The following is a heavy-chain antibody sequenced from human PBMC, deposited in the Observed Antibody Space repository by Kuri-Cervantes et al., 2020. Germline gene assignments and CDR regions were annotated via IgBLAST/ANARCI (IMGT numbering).Heavy chain of an antibody. V-gene: IGHV3-23*01. Sequence: GESLKISCAASGFTFSTYTMNWVRQAPGKGLEWVSAISGSGGSTYYADSVKGRFTISRDNSKNTLYLQMNSLRAEDTALCYCARVSGTYSYNAFDYWGQGTLVTVSS. CDR2: ISGSGGST. CDR1: GFTFSTYT. J-gene: IGHJ4*02. D-gene: IGHD3-3*01. CDR3: ARVSGTYSYNAFDY.